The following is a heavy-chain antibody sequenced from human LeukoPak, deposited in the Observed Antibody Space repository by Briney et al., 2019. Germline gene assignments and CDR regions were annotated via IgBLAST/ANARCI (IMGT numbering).Heavy chain of an antibody. V-gene: IGHV4-61*05. J-gene: IGHJ6*03. CDR2: ISDSGTT. D-gene: IGHD1-1*01. Sequence: PSETLSLTCTVSGGSISSSSYYWGWIRQPPGKGLEWFGYISDSGTTNYNPSLKSRVTISVDTSKKQFSLKLSSVTAADTAVYYCARVSWFPGTSYYYMDVWGKGTTVTVSS. CDR3: ARVSWFPGTSYYYMDV. CDR1: GGSISSSSYY.